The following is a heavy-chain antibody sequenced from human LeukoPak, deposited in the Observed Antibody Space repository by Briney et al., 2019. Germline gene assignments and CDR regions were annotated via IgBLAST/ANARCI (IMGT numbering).Heavy chain of an antibody. CDR1: GFTFSSSG. CDR3: AKSTGWYSSSWYLTY. J-gene: IGHJ4*02. V-gene: IGHV3-30*02. Sequence: GGSLRLSCAASGFTFSSSGMHWVRQAPGRGLEWVAFIRFDGTTKYYAQSVRGRFTISRDNSKNTLGLQMNSLRAEDTAVYYSAKSTGWYSSSWYLTYWGQGTLVTVSS. CDR2: IRFDGTTK. D-gene: IGHD6-13*01.